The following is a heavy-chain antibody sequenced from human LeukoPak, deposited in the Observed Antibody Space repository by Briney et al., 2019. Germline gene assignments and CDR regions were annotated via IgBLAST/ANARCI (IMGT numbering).Heavy chain of an antibody. Sequence: SETLSLTCTVSGDSISSYYWSWIRQPRGKGREWIECIYYRGTSNYNPSLKRRVTISLDTSKNQFSLKLSSVTAADTAVYYCARYVWGAAAGLDYFDDWGQGTLVTVSS. CDR1: GDSISSYY. CDR2: IYYRGTS. CDR3: ARYVWGAAAGLDYFDD. J-gene: IGHJ4*02. V-gene: IGHV4-59*08. D-gene: IGHD6-13*01.